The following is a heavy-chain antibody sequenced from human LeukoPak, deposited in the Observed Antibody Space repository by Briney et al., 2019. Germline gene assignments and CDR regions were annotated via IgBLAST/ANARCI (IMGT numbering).Heavy chain of an antibody. D-gene: IGHD3-9*01. CDR1: GGSFSGYY. CDR2: INHSGST. J-gene: IGHJ4*02. V-gene: IGHV4-34*01. CDR3: ARESGGDLRYFDWLLPGFDY. Sequence: SETLSLTCAVYGGSFSGYYWSWIRQPPGKGLEWIGEINHSGSTNYNPFLKSRVTISVDTSKNQFSLKLSSVTAADTAVYYCARESGGDLRYFDWLLPGFDYWGQGTLVTVSS.